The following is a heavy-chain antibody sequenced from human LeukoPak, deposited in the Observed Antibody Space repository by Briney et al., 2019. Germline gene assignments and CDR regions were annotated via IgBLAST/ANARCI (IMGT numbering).Heavy chain of an antibody. CDR2: ISSSSGTI. CDR3: GRGPYRGKERIEY. Sequence: PGGSLRLSCAASGFTFSTYSMNWFRQAPGTGLEWVSYISSSSGTIYYADSVKGRFTISRDNAKNSLYLQMNSLGAEDTAVYYCGRGPYRGKERIEYWGQGTLVTVSS. D-gene: IGHD3-16*02. J-gene: IGHJ4*02. CDR1: GFTFSTYS. V-gene: IGHV3-48*01.